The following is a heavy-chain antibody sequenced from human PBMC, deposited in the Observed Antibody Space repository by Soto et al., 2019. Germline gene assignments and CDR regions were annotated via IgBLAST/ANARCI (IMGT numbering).Heavy chain of an antibody. J-gene: IGHJ4*02. V-gene: IGHV4-30-2*01. Sequence: QLQLQESGSGLVKPSQTLSLTCAVSGGSISSGGYSWSWIRQPPGKGLEWIGYIYHSGSTYYNPSLKGRGTISVDRSENQFSLKLSSVTAAATAWYYWARGGGYTFDDWGQGTLVTVSS. CDR1: GGSISSGGYS. D-gene: IGHD3-16*01. CDR3: ARGGGYTFDD. CDR2: IYHSGST.